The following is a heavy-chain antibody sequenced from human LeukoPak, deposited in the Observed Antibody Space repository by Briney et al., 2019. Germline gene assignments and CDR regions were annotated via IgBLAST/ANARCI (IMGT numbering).Heavy chain of an antibody. CDR3: ARVGGYGSGRLDY. V-gene: IGHV3-48*01. Sequence: GGSLRLSCAASGFTFSSYSMNWVRQAPGKGLEWVSYISSSSSTIYYADSVKGRFTISRDNAKNSLYLQMNSLRAEDTAVYYCARVGGYGSGRLDYWGQGTLVTVSS. CDR1: GFTFSSYS. J-gene: IGHJ4*02. CDR2: ISSSSSTI. D-gene: IGHD3-10*01.